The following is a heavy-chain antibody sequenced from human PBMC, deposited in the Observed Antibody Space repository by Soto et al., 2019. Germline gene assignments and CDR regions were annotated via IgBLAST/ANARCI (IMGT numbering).Heavy chain of an antibody. CDR2: ISGSGGST. Sequence: GGSLRLSCAASGFTFSSYAMSWVRQAPGKGLEWVSAISGSGGSTYYADSVKGRFTISRDNSKNTLYLQMNSLRAEDTAVYYCAKVGLLYYYDSSGYYDDYWGQGTLVTVSS. CDR1: GFTFSSYA. CDR3: AKVGLLYYYDSSGYYDDY. D-gene: IGHD3-22*01. J-gene: IGHJ4*02. V-gene: IGHV3-23*01.